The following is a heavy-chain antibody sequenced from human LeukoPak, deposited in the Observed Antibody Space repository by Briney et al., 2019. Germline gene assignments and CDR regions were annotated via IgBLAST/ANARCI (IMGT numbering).Heavy chain of an antibody. CDR2: IYYSGST. D-gene: IGHD3-22*01. V-gene: IGHV4-31*03. J-gene: IGHJ5*02. CDR3: AREARDYYDSPSWFDP. CDR1: GGSISSDDYY. Sequence: SETLSLTCTVSGGSISSDDYYWSWIRQHTGKGLEWVGYIYYSGSTYYNPSLKSRVTISVDTSKNQFSLRLSSVTAADTAVYYCAREARDYYDSPSWFDPWGQGILVTVSS.